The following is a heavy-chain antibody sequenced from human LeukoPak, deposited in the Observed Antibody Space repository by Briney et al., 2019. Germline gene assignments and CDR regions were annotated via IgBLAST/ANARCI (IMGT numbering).Heavy chain of an antibody. J-gene: IGHJ5*02. CDR3: ARDSTAAGRRWFDP. CDR1: GFTFSSYS. CDR2: ISSSSSYI. Sequence: GGSLRLSCAASGFTFSSYSMNWVRQAPGKGLEWVSSISSSSSYIYYADSVKGRFTISRDNAKNSLYLQMNSLRAEDTAVYYCARDSTAAGRRWFDPWGQGTLVTVSS. V-gene: IGHV3-21*01. D-gene: IGHD6-13*01.